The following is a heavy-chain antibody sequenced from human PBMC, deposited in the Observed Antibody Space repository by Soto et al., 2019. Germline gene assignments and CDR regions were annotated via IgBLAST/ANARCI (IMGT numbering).Heavy chain of an antibody. J-gene: IGHJ4*02. D-gene: IGHD4-17*01. CDR2: IGYDGSNK. CDR3: STDRVPTVVTAQFDY. V-gene: IGHV3-33*01. CDR1: GFTFSSYG. Sequence: GGSLRLSCAASGFTFSSYGMHGVRQAPGKRLEWVAVIGYDGSNKYYADSVKGRFTISRDNSKNTLYLQMNSLSAEDTAVYYCSTDRVPTVVTAQFDYWGQGTLVTVSS.